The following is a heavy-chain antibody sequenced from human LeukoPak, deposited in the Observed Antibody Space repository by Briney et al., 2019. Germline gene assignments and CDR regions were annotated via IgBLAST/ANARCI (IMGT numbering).Heavy chain of an antibody. J-gene: IGHJ4*02. CDR2: ISWNSGII. D-gene: IGHD3-10*01. CDR3: AKSSGDSYFDY. CDR1: GFTFSSYA. Sequence: GGSLRLSCAASGFTFSSYAMHWVRQAPGKGLEWVSRISWNSGIIDYADSVKGRFTISRDNAKNSLYLQMNSLRAEDTALYYCAKSSGDSYFDYWGQGTLVTVSS. V-gene: IGHV3-9*01.